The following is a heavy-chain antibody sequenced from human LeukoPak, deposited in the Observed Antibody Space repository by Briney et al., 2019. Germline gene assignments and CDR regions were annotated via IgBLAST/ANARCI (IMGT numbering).Heavy chain of an antibody. V-gene: IGHV3-21*01. Sequence: GGSLRLSCAASGFTFSSYSMNWVRQAPGKGLEWVSSISSSSSYIYYADSVKGRFTISRDNAKNSLYLQMNSLRAEDTAVYYCARESGYSYGPTSNDYWGQGTLVTVSS. J-gene: IGHJ4*02. CDR1: GFTFSSYS. CDR2: ISSSSSYI. D-gene: IGHD5-18*01. CDR3: ARESGYSYGPTSNDY.